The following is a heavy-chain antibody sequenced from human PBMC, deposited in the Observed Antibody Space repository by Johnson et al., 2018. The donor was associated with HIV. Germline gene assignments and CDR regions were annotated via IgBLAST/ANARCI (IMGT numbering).Heavy chain of an antibody. J-gene: IGHJ3*02. D-gene: IGHD4-17*01. CDR1: GFTFSSYA. CDR2: ISYDGSNK. CDR3: AQADPTVTQEAFDI. V-gene: IGHV3-30-3*01. Sequence: QVQLVESGGGVVQPGRSLRLSCAASGFTFSSYAMHWVRQAPGKGLEWVAVISYDGSNKYYADSVKGRFTISRDNSKNTLYLQMHSLRAEDTALYYYAQADPTVTQEAFDIGGRGTMVTVSS.